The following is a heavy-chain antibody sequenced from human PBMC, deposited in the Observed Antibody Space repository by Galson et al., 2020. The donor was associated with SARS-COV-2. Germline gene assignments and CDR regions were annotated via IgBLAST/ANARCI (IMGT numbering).Heavy chain of an antibody. Sequence: PSETLSLTCAVSGYSVSTTNYWGWVRLAPGKGLEWIGSIYPNGRTYYNPSLESRVTISVDTSRNQFSLTLASVTAADTAFYYCARQGVNMIVLVTVPGWFFDLWGRGTLVTVSS. V-gene: IGHV4-38-2*01. CDR2: IYPNGRT. J-gene: IGHJ2*01. CDR3: ARQGVNMIVLVTVPGWFFDL. D-gene: IGHD2-21*02. CDR1: GYSVSTTNY.